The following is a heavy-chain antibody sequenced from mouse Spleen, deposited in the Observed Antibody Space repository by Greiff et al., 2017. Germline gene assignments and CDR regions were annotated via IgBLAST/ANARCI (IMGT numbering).Heavy chain of an antibody. CDR3: ARNERDWFAY. Sequence: VMLVESGPGLVQPSQSLSITCTVSGFSLTSYGVHWVRQSPGKGLEWLGVIWSGGSTDYNAAFISRLSISKDNSKSQVFFKMNSLQADDTAIYYCARNERDWFAYWGQGTLVTVSA. J-gene: IGHJ3*01. CDR2: IWSGGST. V-gene: IGHV2-2*01. CDR1: GFSLTSYG.